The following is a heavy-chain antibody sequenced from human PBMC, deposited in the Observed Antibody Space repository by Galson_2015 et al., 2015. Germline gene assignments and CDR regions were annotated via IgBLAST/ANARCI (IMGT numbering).Heavy chain of an antibody. CDR1: GFTFSSYA. V-gene: IGHV3-30-3*01. D-gene: IGHD2-2*01. J-gene: IGHJ4*02. Sequence: SLRLSCAASGFTFSSYAMHWVRQAPGKGLEWVAVISYDGSNKYYADSVKGRFTISRDNSKNTLYLQMNSLRAEDTAVYYCARETNIYCSSTSCYDWIDYWGQGTLVTVSS. CDR2: ISYDGSNK. CDR3: ARETNIYCSSTSCYDWIDY.